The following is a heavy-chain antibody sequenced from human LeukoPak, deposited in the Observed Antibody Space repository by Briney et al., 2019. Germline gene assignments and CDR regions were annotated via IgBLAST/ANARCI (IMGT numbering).Heavy chain of an antibody. Sequence: GASVKVSCKASGYTFPSYYMHWVRQAPGQGLEWMGIINPSGGSTSYAKKFQGRVTMTRDTSTSTVYMELSSLRSEDTAVYYCARVVTGYSGYDFRGSGGNYFDYWGQGTLVTVSS. J-gene: IGHJ4*02. D-gene: IGHD5-12*01. V-gene: IGHV1-46*01. CDR1: GYTFPSYY. CDR2: INPSGGST. CDR3: ARVVTGYSGYDFRGSGGNYFDY.